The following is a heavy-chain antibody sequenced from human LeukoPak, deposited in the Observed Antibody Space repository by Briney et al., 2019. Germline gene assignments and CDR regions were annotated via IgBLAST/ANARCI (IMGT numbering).Heavy chain of an antibody. CDR2: IYYSGST. CDR1: GGSISSYQ. Sequence: SETLSLTCTVSGGSISSYQWSWIRQPPGKGLEWIGNIYYSGSTNYNPSLKSRVIISVDTSKNQFSLKLNSVTAADTAVYYCARAGDYGIKDWGQGTLVTVSS. J-gene: IGHJ4*02. CDR3: ARAGDYGIKD. V-gene: IGHV4-59*01. D-gene: IGHD4-17*01.